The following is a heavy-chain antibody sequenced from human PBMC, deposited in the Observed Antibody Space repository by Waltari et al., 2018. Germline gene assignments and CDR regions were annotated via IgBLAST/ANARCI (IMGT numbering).Heavy chain of an antibody. J-gene: IGHJ6*02. CDR3: AREQYYYYYGMDV. Sequence: VQLVESGGGLVQPGGSLRLSCAASGFTFSSYSMNWVRQAPGKGLEWVSYISISSSTIYYADSVKGRFTITRDDTKNSLYLQMNSLRAEDTAVYYCAREQYYYYYGMDVWGQGTTVTVSS. CDR2: ISISSSTI. V-gene: IGHV3-48*01. CDR1: GFTFSSYS.